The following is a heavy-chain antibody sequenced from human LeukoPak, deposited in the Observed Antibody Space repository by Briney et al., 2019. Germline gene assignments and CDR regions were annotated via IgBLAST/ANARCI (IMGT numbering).Heavy chain of an antibody. J-gene: IGHJ5*02. Sequence: GGSLRLSCAASGFTFSSYAMHWVRQAPGKGLEWVAVISYDGSNKYYADSVKGRFTISRDNSKNTLYPQMNSLRAEDTAVYYCARSYCSSTSCYHNWFDPWGQGTLVTVSS. CDR1: GFTFSSYA. CDR3: ARSYCSSTSCYHNWFDP. CDR2: ISYDGSNK. V-gene: IGHV3-30-3*01. D-gene: IGHD2-2*01.